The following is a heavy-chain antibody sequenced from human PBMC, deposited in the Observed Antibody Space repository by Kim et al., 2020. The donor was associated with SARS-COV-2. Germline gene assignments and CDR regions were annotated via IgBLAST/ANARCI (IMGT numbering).Heavy chain of an antibody. CDR2: ISYDGSNK. V-gene: IGHV3-30*18. CDR1: GFTFSSYG. J-gene: IGHJ6*02. D-gene: IGHD3-10*01. CDR3: AKDRYYYGSGSYSGYYYYYGMDV. Sequence: GGSLRLSCAASGFTFSSYGMHWVRQAPGKGLEWVAVISYDGSNKYYADSVKGRFTISRDNSKNTLYLQMNSLRAEDTAVYYCAKDRYYYGSGSYSGYYYYYGMDVWGQGTTVTVSS.